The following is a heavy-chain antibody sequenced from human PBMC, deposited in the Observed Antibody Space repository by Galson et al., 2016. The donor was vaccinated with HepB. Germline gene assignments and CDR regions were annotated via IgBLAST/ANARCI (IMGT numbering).Heavy chain of an antibody. Sequence: SLRLSCAASGFSFSSYAMSWARQAPGKGLEWVSTITGSGGTTYYADSVKGRFTISRDNSKNTLYLQMNSLRAEDTAIYYCARDGNADSPWGQGTLVTVSS. CDR1: GFSFSSYA. CDR2: ITGSGGTT. D-gene: IGHD4-17*01. CDR3: ARDGNADSP. V-gene: IGHV3-23*01. J-gene: IGHJ5*02.